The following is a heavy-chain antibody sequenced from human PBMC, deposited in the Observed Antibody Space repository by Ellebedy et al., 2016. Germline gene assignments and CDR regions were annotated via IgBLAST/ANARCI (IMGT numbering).Heavy chain of an antibody. CDR3: ARGSDSRKVGY. J-gene: IGHJ4*02. CDR1: GGSLSDQY. CDR2: IHPSGSS. V-gene: IGHV4-34*01. Sequence: SETLSLTCAVSGGSLSDQYWTWIRQSPGRGLEWIGEIHPSGSSHYHPSLTSRVTISEDTSKNQFSLKLTSVTAADTALYYCARGSDSRKVGYWGQGTLVTVSS. D-gene: IGHD3-22*01.